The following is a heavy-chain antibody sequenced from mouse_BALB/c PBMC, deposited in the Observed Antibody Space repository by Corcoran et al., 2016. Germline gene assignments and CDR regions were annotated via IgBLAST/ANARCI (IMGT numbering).Heavy chain of an antibody. D-gene: IGHD2-14*01. CDR1: GYTFTDYY. CDR3: ARDRYWYFDV. V-gene: IGHV1-26*01. Sequence: EVQLQQSGPERVKPGAAVKMSCKAAGYTFTDYYMKWVKQSHGKNLEWIGDVDPNNGGTSYSQNFKGKATLTVDKSSSTAYMQLNSLTSEDSAVYFCARDRYWYFDVWGAGTTVTVSS. CDR2: VDPNNGGT. J-gene: IGHJ1*01.